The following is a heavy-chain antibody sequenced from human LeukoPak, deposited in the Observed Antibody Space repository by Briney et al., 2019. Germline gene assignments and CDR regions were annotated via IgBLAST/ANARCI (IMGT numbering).Heavy chain of an antibody. CDR3: ARRVGATEFDY. CDR1: GYSISSGYY. J-gene: IGHJ4*02. D-gene: IGHD1-26*01. V-gene: IGHV4-38-2*01. CDR2: IYHSGST. Sequence: PSETLSLTCAVSGYSISSGYYWGWIRQPPGKGLEWIGSIYHSGSTYYNPSLKSRVTISVDTSKNQSPLKLSSVTAADTAVYYCARRVGATEFDYWGQGTLVTVSS.